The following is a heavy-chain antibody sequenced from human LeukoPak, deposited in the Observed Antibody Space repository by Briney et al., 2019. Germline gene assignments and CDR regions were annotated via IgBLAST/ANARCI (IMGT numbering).Heavy chain of an antibody. D-gene: IGHD3-3*02. V-gene: IGHV3-30-3*01. CDR3: ASPFLEWLLSFHYYYGMDV. CDR1: GFTFSSYA. CDR2: ISYDGSNK. J-gene: IGHJ6*02. Sequence: PGGSLRLSCAASGFTFSSYAMHWVRQAPGKGLEWVAVISYDGSNKYYADSVKGRFTISRDNSKNTLYLQMNSLRAEDTAVYYCASPFLEWLLSFHYYYGMDVWGQGTTVTVSS.